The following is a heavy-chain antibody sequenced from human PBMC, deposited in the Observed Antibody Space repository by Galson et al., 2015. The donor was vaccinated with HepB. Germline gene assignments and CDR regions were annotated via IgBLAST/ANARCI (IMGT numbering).Heavy chain of an antibody. Sequence: LRLSCAASGFTFMSYGMHWVRQAPGKGLEWVAVISFDGSNEYYADSVKGRFTISRDNSKNTLYLQMNSLRPEDTAVYYCAKEGTYGDYGPQENYYYMDVWGKGTTVTVSS. J-gene: IGHJ6*03. CDR3: AKEGTYGDYGPQENYYYMDV. CDR1: GFTFMSYG. CDR2: ISFDGSNE. V-gene: IGHV3-30*18. D-gene: IGHD4-17*01.